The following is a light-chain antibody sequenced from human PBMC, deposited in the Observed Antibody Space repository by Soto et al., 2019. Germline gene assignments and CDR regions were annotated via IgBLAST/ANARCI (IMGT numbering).Light chain of an antibody. CDR2: DVT. J-gene: IGLJ2*01. V-gene: IGLV2-14*03. Sequence: QSVLTQPASVSGSPVQSITISCTGGSTDVGAYNFVSWYQQYSGKAPKLIIYDVTNRPSGISHRFSGSKSGNTASLTISGLQDEDEADYYCSSYSTTATTNVILGGGT. CDR3: SSYSTTATTNVI. CDR1: STDVGAYNF.